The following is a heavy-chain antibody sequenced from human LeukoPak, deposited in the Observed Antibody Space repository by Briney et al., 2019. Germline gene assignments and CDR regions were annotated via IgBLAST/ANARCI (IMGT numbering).Heavy chain of an antibody. CDR2: ISSNGGST. D-gene: IGHD3-3*01. J-gene: IGHJ6*03. CDR1: GFTFSSYA. CDR3: ARDHDDFWSGYYQGLGSYYMDV. V-gene: IGHV3-64*01. Sequence: GGSLRLSCAASGFTFSSYAMHWVRQAPGKGLEYVSAISSNGGSTYYANSVKGRFTISRDNSKNTLYLQMGSLRAEDMAVYYCARDHDDFWSGYYQGLGSYYMDVWGKGTTVTVSS.